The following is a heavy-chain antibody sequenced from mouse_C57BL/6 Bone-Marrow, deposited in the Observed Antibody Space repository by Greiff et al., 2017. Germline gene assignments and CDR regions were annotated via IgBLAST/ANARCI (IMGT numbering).Heavy chain of an antibody. Sequence: QVQLQQPGAELVKPGASVKLSCEASGYTFTSYWMQWVNQRPGQGLEWIGEIGPSDSYTNYNQKFKGKATLTVDTSSSTAYMQLSSLTSEDSAVYYCAREVATPGAFSYWVQGTLVTVSA. CDR2: IGPSDSYT. J-gene: IGHJ3*01. D-gene: IGHD1-1*01. CDR3: AREVATPGAFSY. V-gene: IGHV1-50*01. CDR1: GYTFTSYW.